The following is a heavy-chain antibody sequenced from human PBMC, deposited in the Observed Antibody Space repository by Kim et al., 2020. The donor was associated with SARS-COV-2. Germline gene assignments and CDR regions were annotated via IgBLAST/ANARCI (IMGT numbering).Heavy chain of an antibody. J-gene: IGHJ6*02. D-gene: IGHD3-10*01. CDR3: ARELGTGGGMDV. Sequence: ASVKVSCKASGYTFTTYGITWVRQAPGQGLEWMGWISTYNGNTKYAEKVQGRVTMTTDTSTSTAYMELRSLRSDDTAVYYCARELGTGGGMDVWGQGTTVTVSS. V-gene: IGHV1-18*04. CDR1: GYTFTTYG. CDR2: ISTYNGNT.